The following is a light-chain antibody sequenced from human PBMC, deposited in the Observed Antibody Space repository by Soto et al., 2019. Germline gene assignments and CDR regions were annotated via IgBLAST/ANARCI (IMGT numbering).Light chain of an antibody. CDR2: GAS. Sequence: EIVMTQSPGTLSLSPGERATLSCRASQSVSTNLAWYQQIPGQAPRLLIYGASTRATGIPARFSGSGSGTEFTLAISSLQSEDFAVYYCQQSNDWPQTFGIGTKV. CDR3: QQSNDWPQT. CDR1: QSVSTN. V-gene: IGKV3-15*01. J-gene: IGKJ1*01.